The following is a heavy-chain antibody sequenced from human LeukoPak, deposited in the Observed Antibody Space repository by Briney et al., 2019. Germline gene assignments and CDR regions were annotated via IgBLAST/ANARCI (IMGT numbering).Heavy chain of an antibody. J-gene: IGHJ4*02. D-gene: IGHD3-22*01. CDR3: ARGAPRRRYYDSSGYYAWYFDY. V-gene: IGHV4-34*01. Sequence: PSETLSLTCAVYGGSFSGYYWSWIRQPPGKGLEWIGEINHSGSTNYNPSLKSRVTISVDTSKNQFSLKLSSVTAADTAVYYRARGAPRRRYYDSSGYYAWYFDYWGQGTLVTVSS. CDR2: INHSGST. CDR1: GGSFSGYY.